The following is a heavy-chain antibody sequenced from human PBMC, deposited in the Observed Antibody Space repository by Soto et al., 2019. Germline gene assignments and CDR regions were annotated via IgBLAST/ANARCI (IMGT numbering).Heavy chain of an antibody. CDR1: GASISSSNW. D-gene: IGHD3-10*01. CDR2: IYHSGST. Sequence: PSETLSLTCTVSGASISSSNWWNWVRQPPGKGPEWIGEIYHSGSTNYNPALQSRVTIGIDKSKNQFSLRLTSVTAADTAMYYCARLAYDPNFVNPVGGFHPWGQGTLVTVYS. J-gene: IGHJ5*02. CDR3: ARLAYDPNFVNPVGGFHP. V-gene: IGHV4-4*02.